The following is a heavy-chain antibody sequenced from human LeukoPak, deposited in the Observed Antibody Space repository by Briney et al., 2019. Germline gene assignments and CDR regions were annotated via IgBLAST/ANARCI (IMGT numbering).Heavy chain of an antibody. J-gene: IGHJ6*02. CDR3: AKADDGSGSNYGMDV. CDR1: GFTFSSYA. CDR2: ISGSGGST. V-gene: IGHV3-23*01. D-gene: IGHD3-10*01. Sequence: GSLRLSCAASGFTFSSYAMSWVRQAPGKGLEWVSAISGSGGSTYYADSVKGRFTISRDNSKNTLYLQMNSLRAEDTAVYYCAKADDGSGSNYGMDVWGQGTTVTVSS.